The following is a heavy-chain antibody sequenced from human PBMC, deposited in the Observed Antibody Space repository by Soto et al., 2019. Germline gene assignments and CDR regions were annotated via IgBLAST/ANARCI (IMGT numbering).Heavy chain of an antibody. Sequence: QVQLQESGPGLVKPSQTLSLTCTVSGGSISSGGYYWSWIRQHPGKGLEWIGDIYYSGSTYYNPSLKSRVTISVDTSKYQFSLKLRSVTAADTAVYYCAISSGYADWFDPWGQGTLVTVSS. CDR1: GGSISSGGYY. V-gene: IGHV4-31*03. CDR2: IYYSGST. CDR3: AISSGYADWFDP. J-gene: IGHJ5*02. D-gene: IGHD3-22*01.